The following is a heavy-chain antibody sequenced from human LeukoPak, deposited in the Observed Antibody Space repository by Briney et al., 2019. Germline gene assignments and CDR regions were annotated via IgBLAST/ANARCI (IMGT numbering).Heavy chain of an antibody. CDR2: INHSGST. CDR3: ARRGRWLQSCDY. Sequence: SETLSLTCAVYGGSFSGYYWSWIRQPPGKGLEWIREINHSGSTNYNPSLKSRVTISVDTSKNQFSLKLSSVTAADTAVYYCARRGRWLQSCDYWGQGTLVTVSS. CDR1: GGSFSGYY. V-gene: IGHV4-34*01. D-gene: IGHD5-24*01. J-gene: IGHJ4*02.